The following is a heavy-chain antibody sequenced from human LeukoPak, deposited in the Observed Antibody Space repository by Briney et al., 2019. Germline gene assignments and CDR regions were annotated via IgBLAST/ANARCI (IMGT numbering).Heavy chain of an antibody. CDR3: ARGPGVVPAAAHFDY. J-gene: IGHJ4*02. CDR1: GFTFSSYA. Sequence: GGSLRLSCAASGFTFSSYAMHWVRQAPGKGLEWVAVISYDGSNKYYADSVKGRFTISRDNPKNTLYLQMNSLRAEDTALYYCARGPGVVPAAAHFDYWGQGTLVTVSS. D-gene: IGHD2-2*01. CDR2: ISYDGSNK. V-gene: IGHV3-30*04.